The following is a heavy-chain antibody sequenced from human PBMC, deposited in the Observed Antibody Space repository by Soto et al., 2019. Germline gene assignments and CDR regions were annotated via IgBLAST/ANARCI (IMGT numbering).Heavy chain of an antibody. Sequence: PGGSLRLSCAASGFTFSNAWMTWVRQAPGKGLEWVGRIKTKTDGGTTDYAAPVKGRFTISRDDSKNTLYLQMNSLKTEDTAVYYCTTEGGVPAGRGLNWFDPWGQGTLVTVSS. D-gene: IGHD2-2*01. CDR2: IKTKTDGGTT. CDR1: GFTFSNAW. V-gene: IGHV3-15*01. CDR3: TTEGGVPAGRGLNWFDP. J-gene: IGHJ5*02.